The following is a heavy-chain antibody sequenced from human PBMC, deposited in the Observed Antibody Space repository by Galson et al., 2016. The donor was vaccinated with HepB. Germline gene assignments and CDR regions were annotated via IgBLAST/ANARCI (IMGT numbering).Heavy chain of an antibody. V-gene: IGHV3-23*01. CDR2: TTGSGSST. D-gene: IGHD3-3*01. CDR3: AKGSWERYLEWSFDY. Sequence: SLRLSCAASGFTFHNYPMSWVRQAPGKGLEWVSGTTGSGSSTYYADSVKGRFTISRANSKNTLFLQMNSLRAEDTAVYYCAKGSWERYLEWSFDYWGHGTLVSVSS. J-gene: IGHJ4*01. CDR1: GFTFHNYP.